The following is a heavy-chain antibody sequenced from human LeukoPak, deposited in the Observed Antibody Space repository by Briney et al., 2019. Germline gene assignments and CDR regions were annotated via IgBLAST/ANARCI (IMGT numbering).Heavy chain of an antibody. Sequence: ASVKVSCKASGGTFSSYGISWVRQAPGQGLEWMGWISAYNGNTNYAQKLQGRVTMTTDTSTSTAYMELRSLRSDDTAVYYCARASYYYDMYYFDYWGQGTLVTVSS. CDR2: ISAYNGNT. D-gene: IGHD3-22*01. CDR1: GGTFSSYG. J-gene: IGHJ4*02. V-gene: IGHV1-18*01. CDR3: ARASYYYDMYYFDY.